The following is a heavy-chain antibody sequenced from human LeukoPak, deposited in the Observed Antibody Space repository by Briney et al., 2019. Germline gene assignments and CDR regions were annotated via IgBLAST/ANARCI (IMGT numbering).Heavy chain of an antibody. D-gene: IGHD6-13*01. CDR3: ARDPFSYSSSPVAFDI. J-gene: IGHJ3*02. CDR1: GGTFSSYA. V-gene: IGHV1-69*05. Sequence: GASVKVSCKASGGTFSSYAISWVRQAPGQGLEWMGGIIPIFGTANYAQKFQGRVTITTDESTSTAYMELSSLRSEDTAVYYCARDPFSYSSSPVAFDIWGQRTMVTVSS. CDR2: IIPIFGTA.